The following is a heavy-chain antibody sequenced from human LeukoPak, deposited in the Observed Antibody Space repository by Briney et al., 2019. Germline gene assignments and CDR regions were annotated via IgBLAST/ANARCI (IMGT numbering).Heavy chain of an antibody. CDR3: AKEEYGSGSYYNLFDY. D-gene: IGHD3-10*01. CDR1: GFTFDDYA. CDR2: ISWNSGSI. Sequence: LPGRSLRLSCAASGFTFDDYAMHWVRQAPGKGLEWVSGISWNSGSIGYADSVKGRFTISRDNAKNSLYPQMNSLRAEDTALYYCAKEEYGSGSYYNLFDYWGQGTLVTVSS. J-gene: IGHJ4*02. V-gene: IGHV3-9*01.